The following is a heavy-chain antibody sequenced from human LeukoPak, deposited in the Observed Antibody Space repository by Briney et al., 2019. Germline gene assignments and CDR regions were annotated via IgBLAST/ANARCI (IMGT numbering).Heavy chain of an antibody. CDR2: ISYDGSNK. CDR1: GFTFSSYA. Sequence: GGSLRLSCAASGFTFSSYAMHWVRQAPGKGLEWVAVISYDGSNKYYADSVKGRFTISRDNSKNTLYLQMNSLRAEDTAVYYCARDSGSYYVAWYFDLWGRGTLVTVSS. CDR3: ARDSGSYYVAWYFDL. D-gene: IGHD1-26*01. J-gene: IGHJ2*01. V-gene: IGHV3-30-3*01.